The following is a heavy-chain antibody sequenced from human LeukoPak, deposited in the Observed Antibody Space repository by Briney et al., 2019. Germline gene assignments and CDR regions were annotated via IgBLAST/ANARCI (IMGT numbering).Heavy chain of an antibody. J-gene: IGHJ3*02. D-gene: IGHD1-26*01. CDR2: IYTSGST. CDR1: GGSISSGSYY. Sequence: PSQTLSLTCTVSGGSISSGSYYWRWLRQPAGKGLEWIGRIYTSGSTNYNPSRKSRVTISVDTSKNQFSLKLSSVTAADTAVYYCAREPIVGATMYNDAFDIWGQGTMVTVSS. V-gene: IGHV4-61*02. CDR3: AREPIVGATMYNDAFDI.